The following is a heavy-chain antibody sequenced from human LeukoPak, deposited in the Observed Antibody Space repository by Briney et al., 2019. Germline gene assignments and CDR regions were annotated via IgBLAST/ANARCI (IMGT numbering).Heavy chain of an antibody. Sequence: GGSLRLSCAASGFTFSSYSMNWVHQAPGKGLEWVSSISSSSSYIYYADSVKGRFTISRDNAKNSLYLQMNSLRAEDTAVYYCAGGATYYYYGMDVWGQGTTVTVSS. CDR2: ISSSSSYI. J-gene: IGHJ6*02. CDR3: AGGATYYYYGMDV. V-gene: IGHV3-21*01. CDR1: GFTFSSYS. D-gene: IGHD1-26*01.